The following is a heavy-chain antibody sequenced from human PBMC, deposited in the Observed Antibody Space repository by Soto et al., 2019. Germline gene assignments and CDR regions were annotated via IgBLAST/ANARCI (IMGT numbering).Heavy chain of an antibody. V-gene: IGHV4-61*01. CDR3: ASRRKLTTVTLFDY. CDR2: IYYSGST. Sequence: QVQLQESGPGLVKPSETLSLTCTVSGGSVNSGSYYWSWIRQPPGKGLEWIGNIYYSGSTNQNPSFQRPVAIPVDTSKNRFSLKLSSVPAADTAVYYCASRRKLTTVTLFDYWGQGTLVTVSS. CDR1: GGSVNSGSYY. J-gene: IGHJ4*02. D-gene: IGHD4-17*01.